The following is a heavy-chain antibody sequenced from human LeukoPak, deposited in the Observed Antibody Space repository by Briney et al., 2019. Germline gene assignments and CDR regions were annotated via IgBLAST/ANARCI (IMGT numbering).Heavy chain of an antibody. CDR1: GGSISSSSYY. CDR2: IYYSGST. J-gene: IGHJ4*02. Sequence: SATLSLTCTVSGGSISSSSYYWGWIRQPPGKGLEWIGSIYYSGSTYYNPSLKSRVTISVDTSKNQFSLKLSSVTAADTAVYYCARRGGYDILTGYSSWGQGTLVTVSS. CDR3: ARRGGYDILTGYSS. D-gene: IGHD3-9*01. V-gene: IGHV4-39*01.